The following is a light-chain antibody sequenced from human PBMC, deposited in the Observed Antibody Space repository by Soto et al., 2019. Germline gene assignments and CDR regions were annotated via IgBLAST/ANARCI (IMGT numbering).Light chain of an antibody. Sequence: DIQMTQSPSSLSASVGDRVTTTCRASQSIRSYLNWYQQKPGKAPKLLISRASSLHSGVPSRFSGSGSGTDFTLTISSLQPEDFAAYYCQHSYNAPWTFGQGTKV. CDR2: RAS. J-gene: IGKJ1*01. CDR3: QHSYNAPWT. CDR1: QSIRSY. V-gene: IGKV1-39*01.